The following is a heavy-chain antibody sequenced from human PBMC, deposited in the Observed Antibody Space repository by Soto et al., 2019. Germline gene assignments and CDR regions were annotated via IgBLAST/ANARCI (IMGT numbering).Heavy chain of an antibody. CDR2: MNPNSGNT. CDR1: GYTFTSYD. CDR3: ARDEGYYYDSSGYYLPLDY. J-gene: IGHJ4*02. Sequence: ASVKVSCKASGYTFTSYDINWVRQATGQGLEWMGWMNPNSGNTGYAQKFQGRVTMTRDTSTSTVYMELSSLRFEDTAVYYCARDEGYYYDSSGYYLPLDYWGQGTPVTVSS. D-gene: IGHD3-22*01. V-gene: IGHV1-8*01.